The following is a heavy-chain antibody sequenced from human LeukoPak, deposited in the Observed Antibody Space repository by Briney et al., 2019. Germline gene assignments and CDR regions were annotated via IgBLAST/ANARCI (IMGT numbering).Heavy chain of an antibody. V-gene: IGHV3-21*01. Sequence: GGSLRLSCAASGFTFSSYSMNWVHQAPGKGLEWVSSISSSSSYIYYADSVKGRFTISRDNAKNSLYLQMNSLRAEDTAVYYCASIAAAGSPFDYWGLGTLVTVSS. CDR3: ASIAAAGSPFDY. CDR1: GFTFSSYS. J-gene: IGHJ4*02. CDR2: ISSSSSYI. D-gene: IGHD6-13*01.